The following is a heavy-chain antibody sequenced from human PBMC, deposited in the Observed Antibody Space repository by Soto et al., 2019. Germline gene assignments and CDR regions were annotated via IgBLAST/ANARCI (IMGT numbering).Heavy chain of an antibody. Sequence: GGSLRLSCAASGFTFSSYDMHWVRQATGKGLEWVSAIGTAGDTYYPGSVKGRFTISRENAKNSLYLQMNSLRAEDTAVYYCARAYDSSGYYYGMDVWGQGTTVTVSS. CDR3: ARAYDSSGYYYGMDV. CDR2: IGTAGDT. D-gene: IGHD3-22*01. J-gene: IGHJ6*02. CDR1: GFTFSSYD. V-gene: IGHV3-13*01.